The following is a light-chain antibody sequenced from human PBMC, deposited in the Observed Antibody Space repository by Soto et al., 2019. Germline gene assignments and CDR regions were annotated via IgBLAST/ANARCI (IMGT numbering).Light chain of an antibody. CDR2: GAS. CDR3: QQRTNWPPEIT. Sequence: EIVLTQSPATLSLSPGERATLSCRASQSVTTYLAWYQQKPGQAPRLLIFGASNRATGIPARFSGRGSGTDFTLTISSLEPEDFAVYYCQQRTNWPPEITFGQGTRLEIK. V-gene: IGKV3-11*01. CDR1: QSVTTY. J-gene: IGKJ5*01.